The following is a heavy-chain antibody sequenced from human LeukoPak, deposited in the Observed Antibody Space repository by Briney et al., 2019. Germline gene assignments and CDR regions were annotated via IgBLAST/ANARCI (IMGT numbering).Heavy chain of an antibody. Sequence: KSSETLSLTCTVSGGSISSSSYYWGWIRQPPGKGLEWIGSIYYSGSTNYNPSLKSRVTISVDTSKNQFSLKLSSVTAADTAVYYCARDVAADDAFDIWGQGTMVTVSS. J-gene: IGHJ3*02. D-gene: IGHD6-13*01. CDR1: GGSISSSSYY. CDR2: IYYSGST. V-gene: IGHV4-39*07. CDR3: ARDVAADDAFDI.